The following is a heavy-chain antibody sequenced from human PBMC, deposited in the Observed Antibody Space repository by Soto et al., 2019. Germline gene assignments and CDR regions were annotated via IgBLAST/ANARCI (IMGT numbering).Heavy chain of an antibody. Sequence: QVKLVQCGAEVKKPGSSVMVSCKAFGGTFSSYAISWVRQAHGQGLEWMGGIIPIFGTANYAQKFQGRVTITADESTSTAYMELSSLRSEDTAVYYCARGSDIVVVPAAGPYNWFDPWGQGTPVTVSS. D-gene: IGHD2-2*01. J-gene: IGHJ5*02. CDR1: GGTFSSYA. CDR3: ARGSDIVVVPAAGPYNWFDP. CDR2: IIPIFGTA. V-gene: IGHV1-69*01.